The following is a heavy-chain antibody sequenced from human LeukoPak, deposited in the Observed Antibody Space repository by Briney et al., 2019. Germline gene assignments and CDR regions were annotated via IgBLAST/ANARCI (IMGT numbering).Heavy chain of an antibody. CDR1: GGTFSSYA. D-gene: IGHD2-15*01. CDR2: IIPILGIA. J-gene: IGHJ5*02. Sequence: SVKVSCKASGGTFSSYAISWVRQAPGQGLEWMGRIIPILGIANYAQKFQGRVTITADKSTSTAYMELSSLRSEDTAVYYCARDPPRRYCSGGSCYSGPWGQGTLVTVSS. CDR3: ARDPPRRYCSGGSCYSGP. V-gene: IGHV1-69*04.